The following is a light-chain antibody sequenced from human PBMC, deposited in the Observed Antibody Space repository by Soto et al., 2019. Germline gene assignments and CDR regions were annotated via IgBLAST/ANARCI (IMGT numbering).Light chain of an antibody. CDR1: QSISSN. J-gene: IGKJ4*01. CDR3: QQYNNWPPLT. CDR2: GTS. Sequence: EIVMTQSPATLSVSPGERATLFCRASQSISSNLAWYQQKAGQAPRLLIYGTSTRATGIAARFIGSGSGTEFTLTISSLQSEDFGIYYCQQYNNWPPLTFGGGTKVEIK. V-gene: IGKV3-15*01.